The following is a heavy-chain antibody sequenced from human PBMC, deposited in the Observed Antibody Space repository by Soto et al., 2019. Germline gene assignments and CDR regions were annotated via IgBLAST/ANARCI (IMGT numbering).Heavy chain of an antibody. CDR1: GFTFSSYA. CDR3: ARIPFDHVWGTDRYSPNFDY. D-gene: IGHD3-16*02. J-gene: IGHJ4*02. Sequence: EVQLLESGGGLVQQGGSLRLSCAASGFTFSSYALSWVRQGPGKGLELVSGISGSGDSKHYSDSLKGRFTISRDNSKNTLFLQMNSLRAEDTAVYYCARIPFDHVWGTDRYSPNFDYWGQGTQVTVSS. V-gene: IGHV3-23*01. CDR2: ISGSGDSK.